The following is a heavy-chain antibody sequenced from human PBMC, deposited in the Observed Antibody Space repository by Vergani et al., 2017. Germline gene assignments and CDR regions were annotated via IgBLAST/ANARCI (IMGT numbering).Heavy chain of an antibody. D-gene: IGHD6-25*01. CDR2: IYYSGST. V-gene: IGHV4-31*03. Sequence: QVQLQESGPGLVKPSQTLSLTCTVSGGSISSGDYYWSWIRQPPGKGLEWIGYIYYSGSTYYNPSLKSRVIISVDTSQNQFSLKLRSVTAADTAVYYCARVDTQVPATSHFYYMDVWGKGTTVVVSS. CDR3: ARVDTQVPATSHFYYMDV. J-gene: IGHJ6*03. CDR1: GGSISSGDYY.